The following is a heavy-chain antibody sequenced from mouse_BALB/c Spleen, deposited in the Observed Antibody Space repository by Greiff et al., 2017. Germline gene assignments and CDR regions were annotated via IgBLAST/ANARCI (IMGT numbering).Heavy chain of an antibody. Sequence: EVKLMESGPGLVKPSQSLSLTCTVTGYSITSDYAWNWIRQFPGNKLEWMGYISYSGSTSYNPSLKSRISITRDTSKNQFFLQLNSVTTEDTATYYCARRGYGNYYAMDYWGQGTSVTVSS. CDR1: GYSITSDYA. D-gene: IGHD2-10*02. CDR2: ISYSGST. V-gene: IGHV3-2*02. CDR3: ARRGYGNYYAMDY. J-gene: IGHJ4*01.